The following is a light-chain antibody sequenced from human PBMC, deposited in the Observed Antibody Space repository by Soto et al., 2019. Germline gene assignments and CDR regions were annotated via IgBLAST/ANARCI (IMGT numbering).Light chain of an antibody. J-gene: IGLJ2*01. V-gene: IGLV2-14*01. Sequence: QSALTQPASVSGSPGQSITISCTGTSSDVGGYNYVSWYQQHPGKAPKLMIYDVSNRPSGVSDRFSGSKSGTTASLTISGRQAEDEADYYCSSDTSSSTLGGVVFGGGTKLTVL. CDR1: SSDVGGYNY. CDR2: DVS. CDR3: SSDTSSSTLGGVV.